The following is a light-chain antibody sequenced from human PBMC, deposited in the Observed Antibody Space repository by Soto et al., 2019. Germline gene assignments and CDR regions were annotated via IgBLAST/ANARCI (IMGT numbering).Light chain of an antibody. CDR3: QQRSNWGIT. J-gene: IGKJ5*01. Sequence: EIVMTQSPATLSVSPRERATLSCRASQSVSSYLAWYQQKHGQAPRILIYDASNRDTGIPARFSGSGSGTDFTLTISRLEPEDFEVYYCQQRSNWGITFGQGTRLEIK. CDR1: QSVSSY. V-gene: IGKV3-11*01. CDR2: DAS.